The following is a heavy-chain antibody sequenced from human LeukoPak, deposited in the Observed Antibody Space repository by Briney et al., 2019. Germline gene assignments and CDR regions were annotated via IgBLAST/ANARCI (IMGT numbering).Heavy chain of an antibody. J-gene: IGHJ4*02. CDR1: GYIFTNYW. V-gene: IGHV5-51*01. D-gene: IGHD1-26*01. Sequence: GESLKISCKGSGYIFTNYWIAWVRQMPGKGLEWMGIIYLGDSDTRYSPSFQGQVTISADKSISTAYLQWSSLKASDTAMYYCARRSGNFQADYNFDYWGQGTLVTVSS. CDR3: ARRSGNFQADYNFDY. CDR2: IYLGDSDT.